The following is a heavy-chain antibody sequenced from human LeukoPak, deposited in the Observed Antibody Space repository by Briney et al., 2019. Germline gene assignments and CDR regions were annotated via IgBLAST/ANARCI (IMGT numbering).Heavy chain of an antibody. CDR2: IKPDGIGK. D-gene: IGHD5-24*01. CDR3: ATISAQTFDI. CDR1: GFTFRNHW. J-gene: IGHJ3*02. Sequence: GGSLRLSCVGSGFTFRNHWVNWVRQSPRKGLEWVANIKPDGIGKYYVDSARGRFTVSRDNAKNSAFLQMNSLRAEDTAIYYCATISAQTFDIWGQGTLVSVSS. V-gene: IGHV3-7*01.